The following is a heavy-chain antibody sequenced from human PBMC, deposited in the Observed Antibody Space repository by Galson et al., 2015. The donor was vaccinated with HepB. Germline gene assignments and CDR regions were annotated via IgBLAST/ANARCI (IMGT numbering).Heavy chain of an antibody. CDR3: TRQRYDYHDTSGRRYYYYAMDV. CDR2: ISSTSSYI. J-gene: IGHJ6*02. V-gene: IGHV3-21*01. Sequence: SLRLSCAASGFTFNIYTLNWVRQAPGKGLEWVSSISSTSSYIYYADSEKGRFTVSRDNAENSLYLQMNSLRAEDTSVYYCTRQRYDYHDTSGRRYYYYAMDVWGQGATVAVSS. CDR1: GFTFNIYT. D-gene: IGHD3-22*01.